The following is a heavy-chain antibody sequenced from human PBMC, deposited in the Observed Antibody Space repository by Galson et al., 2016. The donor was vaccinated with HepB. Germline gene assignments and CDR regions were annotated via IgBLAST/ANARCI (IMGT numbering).Heavy chain of an antibody. J-gene: IGHJ4*02. Sequence: SLRLSCAASTFTFSDYYMSWIRQAPGRGLEWISYIAGSGRPIYYADSVTGRFTNSRDNAKTSLYLQMKMLRAEDTAVYYWAGGGGFSVGAYFDSWGQGTLVTVSS. V-gene: IGHV3-11*01. CDR1: TFTFSDYY. D-gene: IGHD3-16*01. CDR2: IAGSGRPI. CDR3: AGGGGFSVGAYFDS.